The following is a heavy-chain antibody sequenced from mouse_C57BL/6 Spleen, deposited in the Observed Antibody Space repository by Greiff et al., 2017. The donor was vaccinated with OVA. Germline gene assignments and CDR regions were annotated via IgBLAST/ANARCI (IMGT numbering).Heavy chain of an antibody. CDR3: AKHIDSSGYVEYAMDY. CDR2: IWGGGST. J-gene: IGHJ4*01. Sequence: VQRVESGPGLVAPSQSLSITCTVSGFSLTSYGVDWVRQPPGKGLEWLGVIWGGGSTNYNSALMSRQNISKDNSKSQVFLKMNSLQTDDTAMYYCAKHIDSSGYVEYAMDYWGQGTTGTVSS. CDR1: GFSLTSYG. D-gene: IGHD3-2*02. V-gene: IGHV2-9*01.